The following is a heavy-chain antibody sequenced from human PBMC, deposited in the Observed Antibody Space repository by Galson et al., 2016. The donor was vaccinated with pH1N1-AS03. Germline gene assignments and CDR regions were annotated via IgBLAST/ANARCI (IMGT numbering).Heavy chain of an antibody. CDR2: IRSKSYGGTT. D-gene: IGHD3-10*01. V-gene: IGHV3-49*03. CDR1: GFTFGDYA. Sequence: SLRLSCAASGFTFGDYAMSWFRQAPGKGLEWVGFIRSKSYGGTTEYAASVKGRFSISGDDSDSIVYLQMNGLKIEDTAVYYCSVRDFDWGQGTLVTVSS. J-gene: IGHJ4*02. CDR3: SVRDFD.